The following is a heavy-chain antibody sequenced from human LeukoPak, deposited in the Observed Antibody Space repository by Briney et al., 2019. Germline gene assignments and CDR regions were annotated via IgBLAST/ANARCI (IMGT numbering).Heavy chain of an antibody. CDR1: GFTFSSDE. Sequence: GGSLRLSCAASGFTFSSDEMNWVRQAPGKGMEWVSYISSSGRAIYYADSVRGRFTISRDNAKNSLYLQMNSLRAEDTAVYYCARGVSYRVVVTATDFDYWGQGTLVTVSS. CDR3: ARGVSYRVVVTATDFDY. V-gene: IGHV3-48*03. D-gene: IGHD2-21*02. CDR2: ISSSGRAI. J-gene: IGHJ4*02.